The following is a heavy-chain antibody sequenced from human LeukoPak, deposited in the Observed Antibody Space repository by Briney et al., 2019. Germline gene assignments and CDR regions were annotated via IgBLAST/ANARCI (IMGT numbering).Heavy chain of an antibody. CDR1: GYTLTELS. CDR2: FDPEDGET. Sequence: GASVKVSCKVSGYTLTELSMHWVRQPPRKGIEWMGGFDPEDGETIYSQKFQGRVTMTEDTFTDTAYMELSSLRSEDTAVYYCATGGTSWTDEFDYWGQGTLVTVSS. V-gene: IGHV1-24*01. CDR3: ATGGTSWTDEFDY. J-gene: IGHJ4*02. D-gene: IGHD2-2*01.